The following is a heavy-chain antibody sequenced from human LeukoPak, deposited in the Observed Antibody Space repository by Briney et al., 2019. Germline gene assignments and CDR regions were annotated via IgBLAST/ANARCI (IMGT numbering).Heavy chain of an antibody. J-gene: IGHJ4*02. D-gene: IGHD6-19*01. CDR2: ISSSGSTV. CDR1: GFSFSTYE. CDR3: SLLGVARPQDY. Sequence: PGGSLRLSCAASGFSFSTYEMHWVRQAPGKGLEWVSDISSSGSTVYYADSVKGRFTTSRDNANNYLYLQMQSLRAEDTAVYYCSLLGVARPQDYWGQGTLVTVSS. V-gene: IGHV3-48*03.